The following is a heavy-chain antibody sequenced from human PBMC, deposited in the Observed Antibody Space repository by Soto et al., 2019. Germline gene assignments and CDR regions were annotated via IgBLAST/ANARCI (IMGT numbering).Heavy chain of an antibody. CDR3: AKADSNYAGRFSYYYMDV. Sequence: GASVKVSCKASGYTFSSYGIDWVRQAPGQGLESMGWISAYNGKTHYSQNFQGKVTMTTDTSTSTAYMELRTLRSDDTAVYYCAKADSNYAGRFSYYYMDVRGNGTLVTVSS. V-gene: IGHV1-18*04. CDR2: ISAYNGKT. CDR1: GYTFSSYG. D-gene: IGHD4-4*01. J-gene: IGHJ6*03.